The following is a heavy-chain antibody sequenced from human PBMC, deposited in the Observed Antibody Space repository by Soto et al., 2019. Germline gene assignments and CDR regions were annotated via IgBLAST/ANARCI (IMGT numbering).Heavy chain of an antibody. CDR1: SGSISSSNW. CDR3: AGAVAGTPDAFDI. J-gene: IGHJ3*02. Sequence: QVQLQESGPGLVKPSGTLSLTCAVSSGSISSSNWWSWVRQPPGKGLEWIGEIYHSGSTNYNPSLKRRVTISVDKSKNQFSLKLSSVTAADTAVYYCAGAVAGTPDAFDIWGQGTMVTVSS. D-gene: IGHD6-19*01. V-gene: IGHV4-4*02. CDR2: IYHSGST.